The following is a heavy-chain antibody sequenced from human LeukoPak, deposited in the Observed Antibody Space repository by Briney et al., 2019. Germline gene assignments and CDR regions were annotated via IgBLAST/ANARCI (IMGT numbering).Heavy chain of an antibody. CDR1: GGSISSSSYY. J-gene: IGHJ4*02. D-gene: IGHD3-9*01. V-gene: IGHV4-39*07. Sequence: PSETLSLTCTVPGGSISSSSYYWGWFRQPPGKGLEWIGSIYYSGSTYYNPSLKSRVTISVDTSKNQFSLKLSSVTAADTAVYYCARYILTGYYDYWGQGTLVTVSS. CDR2: IYYSGST. CDR3: ARYILTGYYDY.